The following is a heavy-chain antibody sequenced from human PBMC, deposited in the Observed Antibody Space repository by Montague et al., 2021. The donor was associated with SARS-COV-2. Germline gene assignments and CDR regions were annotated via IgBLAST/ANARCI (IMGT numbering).Heavy chain of an antibody. CDR1: GGSFSGYY. D-gene: IGHD3-16*02. CDR2: VNHSGST. V-gene: IGHV4-34*01. CDR3: ARGYDYVWGSYRYLHWFDP. J-gene: IGHJ5*02. Sequence: SETLSLTCAVYGGSFSGYYWSWIRQPPGKGLEWIGVVNHSGSTNYNPSLKSRVTISVATSKNQFSLKLSSVTAADTAVYYCARGYDYVWGSYRYLHWFDPWGQGTLVTVSS.